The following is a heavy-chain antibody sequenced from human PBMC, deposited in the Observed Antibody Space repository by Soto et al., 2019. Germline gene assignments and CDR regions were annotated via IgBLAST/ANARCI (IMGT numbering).Heavy chain of an antibody. Sequence: GASVKVSCKASGGTFSSYAISWVRQAPGQGLEWMGGIIPIFGTANYAQKFQGRVTITADESTSTAYMELSSLRSEDTAVYYCASSYYGSGSYRINWFDPWGQGTLVTVS. CDR2: IIPIFGTA. CDR3: ASSYYGSGSYRINWFDP. V-gene: IGHV1-69*13. CDR1: GGTFSSYA. J-gene: IGHJ5*02. D-gene: IGHD3-10*01.